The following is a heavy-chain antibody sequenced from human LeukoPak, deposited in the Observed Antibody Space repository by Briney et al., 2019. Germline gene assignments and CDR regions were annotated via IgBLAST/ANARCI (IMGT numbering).Heavy chain of an antibody. D-gene: IGHD3-10*01. CDR1: GGSISSSSYS. V-gene: IGHV4-39*07. CDR2: IYYSGTT. CDR3: ATAGFYFGF. Sequence: PSQTLSLTCTVSGGSISSSSYSWGWIRQPPGKGLEWIGSIYYSGTTYYNPSLKSRVTISLDTSKYQFSLKLSSVTAADTALYYCATAGFYFGFWGQGTLVTVSS. J-gene: IGHJ4*02.